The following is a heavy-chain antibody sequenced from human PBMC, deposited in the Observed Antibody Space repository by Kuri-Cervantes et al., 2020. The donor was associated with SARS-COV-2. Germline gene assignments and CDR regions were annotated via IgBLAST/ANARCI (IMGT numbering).Heavy chain of an antibody. Sequence: GGSLRLSCAASGFTFSSYSMNWVRQAPGKGLEWVAVIWYDGGNKYYADSVKGRFTISRDNSKNTLYLQMNSLRAEDTAVYYCARDPVVVAAADWDGMDVWGQGTTVTDSS. D-gene: IGHD2-15*01. CDR2: IWYDGGNK. J-gene: IGHJ6*02. V-gene: IGHV3-33*08. CDR1: GFTFSSYS. CDR3: ARDPVVVAAADWDGMDV.